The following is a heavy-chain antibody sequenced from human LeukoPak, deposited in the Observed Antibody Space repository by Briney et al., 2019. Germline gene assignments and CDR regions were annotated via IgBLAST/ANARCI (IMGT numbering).Heavy chain of an antibody. Sequence: PSETLSLTCTVSGGSISSYYWSWIRQPPGKGLEWIGYIYYSGSTNYNPSLKSRVTISVDTSKNQFSLKLSSVTAADTAVYYCARGTYYDFWSGYRDYYYYMDVWGKGTTVTVSS. CDR3: ARGTYYDFWSGYRDYYYYMDV. V-gene: IGHV4-59*01. J-gene: IGHJ6*03. CDR2: IYYSGST. D-gene: IGHD3-3*01. CDR1: GGSISSYY.